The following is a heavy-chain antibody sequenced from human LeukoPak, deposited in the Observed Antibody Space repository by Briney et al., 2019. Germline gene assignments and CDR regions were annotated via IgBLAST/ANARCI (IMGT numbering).Heavy chain of an antibody. CDR1: GYTFTSYD. CDR2: MNPNSGNT. D-gene: IGHD6-25*01. J-gene: IGHJ5*02. Sequence: ASVKVSCTASGYTFTSYDINWVRQATGQGLEWMGWMNPNSGNTGYAQKFQGRVTITRNTSISTAYMELSSLRSEDTAVYYCARRKLVGYNWFDPWGQGTLVTVSS. V-gene: IGHV1-8*03. CDR3: ARRKLVGYNWFDP.